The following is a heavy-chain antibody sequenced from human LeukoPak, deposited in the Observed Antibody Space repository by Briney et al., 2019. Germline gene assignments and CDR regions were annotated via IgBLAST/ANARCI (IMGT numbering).Heavy chain of an antibody. V-gene: IGHV4-38-2*01. CDR1: GYSISSGYY. CDR3: ARQWELQAFDI. D-gene: IGHD1-26*01. Sequence: SETLSLTCAVSGYSISSGYYWGWIRQPPGKGLEWIGSIYHSGSTYYNPSLKSRVTISVDTSKNQFSLKLSSVTAADTAVYYCARQWELQAFDIWGQGTMVTVSS. J-gene: IGHJ3*02. CDR2: IYHSGST.